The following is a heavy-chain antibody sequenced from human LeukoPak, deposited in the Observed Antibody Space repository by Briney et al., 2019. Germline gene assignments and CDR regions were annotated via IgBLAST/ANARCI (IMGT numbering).Heavy chain of an antibody. D-gene: IGHD1-1*01. CDR3: SRDSHGDDVYDY. V-gene: IGHV3-49*04. CDR2: IRRRAYGGTT. J-gene: IGHJ4*02. CDR1: GFTFDDFA. Sequence: GGSLRPSCTVSGFTFDDFAMTWVRQAPGKGLEWVGCIRRRAYGGTTDYAASVKGRFSISIDESKNIAYLQMNSLKTEDTAMYFCSRDSHGDDVYDYWGQGTLVTVSS.